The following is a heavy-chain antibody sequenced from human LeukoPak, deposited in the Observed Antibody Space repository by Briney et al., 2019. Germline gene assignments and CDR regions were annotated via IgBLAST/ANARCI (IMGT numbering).Heavy chain of an antibody. D-gene: IGHD1-26*01. Sequence: GRSLRLSCVASGFTFTGHSMHWVRQAPGKGLEWVAVVADDEKIIFYADSLKGRFTVSRDNSKNTVYLQMNSLRDEDTAVYYCAREKQSGGTPFDYWGQGSLVTVSS. CDR1: GFTFTGHS. CDR2: VADDEKII. CDR3: AREKQSGGTPFDY. J-gene: IGHJ4*02. V-gene: IGHV3-30*04.